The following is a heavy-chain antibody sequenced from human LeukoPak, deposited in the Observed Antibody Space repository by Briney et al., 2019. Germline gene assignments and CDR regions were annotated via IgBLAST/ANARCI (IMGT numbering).Heavy chain of an antibody. CDR3: ARTGDGYNYYNYYYMDV. CDR2: ISYTGST. V-gene: IGHV4-61*01. CDR1: GGSISSSSYN. D-gene: IGHD5-24*01. Sequence: SETLSLTCTVSGGSISSSSYNWSWIRQPPGKELEWIGYISYTGSTNYNPSLKSRVTISVDTSKNQFSLKLSSVTAADTAVYYCARTGDGYNYYNYYYMDVWGKGTTVTVTS. J-gene: IGHJ6*03.